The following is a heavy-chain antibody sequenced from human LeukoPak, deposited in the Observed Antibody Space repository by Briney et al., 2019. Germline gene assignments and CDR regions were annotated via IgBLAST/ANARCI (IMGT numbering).Heavy chain of an antibody. D-gene: IGHD3-16*01. Sequence: GGSLRLSCAASGFTVSSNYMSWVRQAPGEGLEWVSVIYSGGSTYYADSVKGRFTISRDNSKNTLYLQMNSLRAEDTAVYYCARVGGSGGPSEEYYFDYWGQGTLVTVSS. CDR2: IYSGGST. CDR3: ARVGGSGGPSEEYYFDY. V-gene: IGHV3-66*02. CDR1: GFTVSSNY. J-gene: IGHJ4*02.